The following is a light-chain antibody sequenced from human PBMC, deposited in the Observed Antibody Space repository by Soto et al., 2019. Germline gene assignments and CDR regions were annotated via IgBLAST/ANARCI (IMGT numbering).Light chain of an antibody. CDR1: SSDVGGYNY. V-gene: IGLV2-14*03. CDR3: CSYTSSSTDV. J-gene: IGLJ1*01. CDR2: DVS. Sequence: QSALTQPASVSGSPGQSITISCTGTSSDVGGYNYVSWYQHHPGKAPKLMIYDVSNRPSGVSNRFSGSKSGNTASLTISGLQTEDEADYYCCSYTSSSTDVFGTGTKLTVL.